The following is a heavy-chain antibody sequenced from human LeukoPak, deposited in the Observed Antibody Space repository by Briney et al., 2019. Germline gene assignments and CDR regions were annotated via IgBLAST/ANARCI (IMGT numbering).Heavy chain of an antibody. CDR3: ARDPLDISRWANAFDI. Sequence: GGSLRLSCAASGFTFTSYGFHWVRQAPGKALEWVAFMSYNGNKKYGDSVKGRFTISRDNAKNTLHLQMNGLRPDDTAVYYCARDPLDISRWANAFDIWGQGTMVTVSS. V-gene: IGHV3-30*03. CDR1: GFTFTSYG. J-gene: IGHJ3*02. CDR2: MSYNGNK. D-gene: IGHD2/OR15-2a*01.